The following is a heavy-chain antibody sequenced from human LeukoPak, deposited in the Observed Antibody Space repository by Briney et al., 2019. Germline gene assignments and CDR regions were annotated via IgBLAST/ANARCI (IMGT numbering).Heavy chain of an antibody. CDR1: GFTFSSYA. V-gene: IGHV3-23*01. J-gene: IGHJ4*02. Sequence: GSLSLSCAASGFTFSSYAMSWVRQAPGKGLEWVSAISGSGGSTYYADSVKGRFTISRDNSKNTLYLQMNSLGAEDTAVYYCAKRHSSGWHSDYWGQGTLVTVSS. D-gene: IGHD6-19*01. CDR2: ISGSGGST. CDR3: AKRHSSGWHSDY.